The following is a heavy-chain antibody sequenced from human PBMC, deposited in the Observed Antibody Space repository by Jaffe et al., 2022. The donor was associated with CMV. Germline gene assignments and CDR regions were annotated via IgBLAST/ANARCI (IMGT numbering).Heavy chain of an antibody. CDR2: IYYSGST. CDR3: ARHKGDYGDYGPLLLYYYYYMYV. Sequence: QLQLQESGPGLVKPSETLSLTCTVSGGSISSSSYYWGWIRQPPGKGLEWIGSIYYSGSTYYNPSLKSRVTISVDTSKNQFSLKLSSVTAADTAVYYCARHKGDYGDYGPLLLYYYYYMYVWCKWTTVTVSS. D-gene: IGHD4-17*01. J-gene: IGHJ6*03. V-gene: IGHV4-39*01. CDR1: GGSISSSSYY.